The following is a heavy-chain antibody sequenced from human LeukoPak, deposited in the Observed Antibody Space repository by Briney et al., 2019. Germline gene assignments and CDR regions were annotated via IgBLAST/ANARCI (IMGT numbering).Heavy chain of an antibody. V-gene: IGHV1-8*01. J-gene: IGHJ6*02. CDR3: AREGSSGWYRDYYYYGMDV. Sequence: ASVKVPCKASGYTFTSYDIDWVRQATGQGLEWMGWMNPNSGNTGYAQKFQGRVTMTRNTSISTAYMELSSLRSEDTAVYYCAREGSSGWYRDYYYYGMDVWGQGTTVTVSS. CDR2: MNPNSGNT. CDR1: GYTFTSYD. D-gene: IGHD6-19*01.